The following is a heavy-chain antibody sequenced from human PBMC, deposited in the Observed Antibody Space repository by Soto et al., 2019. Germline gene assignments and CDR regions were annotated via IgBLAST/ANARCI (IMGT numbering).Heavy chain of an antibody. D-gene: IGHD2-2*03. V-gene: IGHV1-69*02. Sequence: QVQLVQSGAEVKRPGSSVKVSCKASGGTFSSYTISWVRQAPGQGLEWMGRIIPILGIANYAQKFQGRVTITADKSTSTAYMELSSLRSEDTAVYYCATPPDGYCSSTSCYYSVDYYMDVWGKGTTVTVSS. CDR3: ATPPDGYCSSTSCYYSVDYYMDV. CDR1: GGTFSSYT. J-gene: IGHJ6*03. CDR2: IIPILGIA.